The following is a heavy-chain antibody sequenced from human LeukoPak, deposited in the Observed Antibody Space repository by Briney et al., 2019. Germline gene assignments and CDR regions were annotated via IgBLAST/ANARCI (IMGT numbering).Heavy chain of an antibody. V-gene: IGHV4-61*02. J-gene: IGHJ3*02. D-gene: IGHD3-9*01. Sequence: SETLSLTCTVSGDSISSGDYYWSWIRQLAGKGLEWIGRISSSGSTNYNPSLKSRVTISVDTSKNQFSLKLSSVTAADTAVYYCARDRYFDWLPLFDIWGQGTMVTVSS. CDR2: ISSSGST. CDR3: ARDRYFDWLPLFDI. CDR1: GDSISSGDYY.